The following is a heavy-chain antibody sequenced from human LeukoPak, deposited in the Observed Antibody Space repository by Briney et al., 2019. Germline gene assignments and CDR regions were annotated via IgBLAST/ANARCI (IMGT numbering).Heavy chain of an antibody. D-gene: IGHD4-17*01. CDR3: ARDLEHDYGDSDGI. J-gene: IGHJ3*02. V-gene: IGHV4-38-2*02. CDR2: IYHSGST. Sequence: PSETLSLTCTVSGYSISSGYYWGWIRQPPGKGLEWIGSIYHSGSTYYNPSLKSRVTISVDTSKNQFSLKLSSVTAADTAVYYCARDLEHDYGDSDGIWGQGTMVTVSS. CDR1: GYSISSGYY.